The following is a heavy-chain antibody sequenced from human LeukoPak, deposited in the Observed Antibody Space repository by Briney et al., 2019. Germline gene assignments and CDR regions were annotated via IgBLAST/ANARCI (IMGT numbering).Heavy chain of an antibody. D-gene: IGHD3-3*01. V-gene: IGHV3-33*01. Sequence: GGSLRLSCAASTFTFKNYGMHWVRQAPGKGLEWVAVIWYDGSKKFYAASVKGRFTISRDDSKDTLYLQMNSLRAEDTAVYYCXXXXXXXTIFELENYFDPWGQGTLVTVSS. J-gene: IGHJ5*02. CDR3: XXXXXXXTIFELENYFDP. CDR2: IWYDGSKK. CDR1: TFTFKNYG.